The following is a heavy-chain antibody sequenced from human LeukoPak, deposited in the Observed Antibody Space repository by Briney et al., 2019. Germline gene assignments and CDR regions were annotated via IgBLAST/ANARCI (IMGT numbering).Heavy chain of an antibody. V-gene: IGHV3-30*04. D-gene: IGHD2-2*01. Sequence: PGGSLRLSCAASGFTFSSYAMHWVRQAPGKGLEWVAVISYDGSNKYYADSVKGRFTISRDNSKNTLYLQMNSLRAEDTAVYYCARDHYQLNVLFYYGMDVWGQGTTVTVSS. CDR3: ARDHYQLNVLFYYGMDV. J-gene: IGHJ6*02. CDR2: ISYDGSNK. CDR1: GFTFSSYA.